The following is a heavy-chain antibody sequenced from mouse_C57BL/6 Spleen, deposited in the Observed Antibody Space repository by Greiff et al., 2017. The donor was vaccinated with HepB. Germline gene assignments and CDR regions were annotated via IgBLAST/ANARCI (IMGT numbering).Heavy chain of an antibody. CDR1: GYTFTSYW. CDR2: IYPGSGST. D-gene: IGHD2-4*01. V-gene: IGHV1-55*01. CDR3: ARKDDYEDYFDY. J-gene: IGHJ2*01. Sequence: QVQLKQPGAELVKPGASVKMSCKASGYTFTSYWITWVKQRPGQGLEWIGDIYPGSGSTNYNEKFKSKATLTVDTSSSTAYMQLSSLTSEDSAVYYCARKDDYEDYFDYWGQGTTLTVSS.